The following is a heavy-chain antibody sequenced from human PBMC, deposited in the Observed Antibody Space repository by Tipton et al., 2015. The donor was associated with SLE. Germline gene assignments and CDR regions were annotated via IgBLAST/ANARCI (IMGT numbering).Heavy chain of an antibody. J-gene: IGHJ4*02. V-gene: IGHV4-39*01. Sequence: TLSLTCTVPGDSISSSSYYWGWIRQPPGKGLEWIGSIYYSGSAYYNPSLKSRVTISVDTSKNQFSLKLSSVTAADTAVYYCARHDGYNQFDYWGQGTLVTVSS. CDR2: IYYSGSA. D-gene: IGHD5-24*01. CDR3: ARHDGYNQFDY. CDR1: GDSISSSSYY.